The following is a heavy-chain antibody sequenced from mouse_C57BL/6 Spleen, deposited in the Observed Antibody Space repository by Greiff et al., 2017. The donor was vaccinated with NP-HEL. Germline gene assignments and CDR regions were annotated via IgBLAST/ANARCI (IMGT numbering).Heavy chain of an antibody. D-gene: IGHD1-1*01. CDR3: ARRDYGSSYWYFDV. Sequence: QVQLQQSGSELRSPGSSVKLSCKDFDSEVFPIAYMSWVRQQPGHGFEWIGGILPSIGSTIYGEKFEDKATLDADTLSNTAYFGLNSLTSEDSAIYYWARRDYGSSYWYFDVWGTGTTVTVSS. CDR1: DSEVFPIAY. CDR2: ILPSIGST. V-gene: IGHV15-2*01. J-gene: IGHJ1*03.